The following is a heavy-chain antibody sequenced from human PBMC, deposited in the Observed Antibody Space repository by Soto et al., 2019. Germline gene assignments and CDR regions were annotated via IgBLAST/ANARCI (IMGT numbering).Heavy chain of an antibody. CDR1: VFTVSSNY. Sequence: WGSLRVSCASSVFTVSSNYMSWVRQAPGKGLDWVSVIYSGGSTYYADSVKGRFTISRDNSKNTLYLQMNSLRAEDTAVYYCAREGYCSSTSCFDQTYYGMDVWGQGTTVTVSS. D-gene: IGHD2-2*01. J-gene: IGHJ6*01. CDR3: AREGYCSSTSCFDQTYYGMDV. CDR2: IYSGGST. V-gene: IGHV3-53*01.